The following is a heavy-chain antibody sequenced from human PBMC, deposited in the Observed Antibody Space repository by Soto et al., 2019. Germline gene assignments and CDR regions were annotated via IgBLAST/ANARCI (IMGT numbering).Heavy chain of an antibody. CDR1: GFSLTSGVVG. CDR2: IYWNDEQ. CDR3: AHRLPGPSGYDV. V-gene: IGHV2-5*01. Sequence: GPTLVNPTHTLTLTCTFSGFSLTSGVVGVGWIRQPPGEALELLALIYWNDEQYYNPSLRNRLTITRDTSKNQVVLTMTNMDPVDTATYYCAHRLPGPSGYDVWGQGTKVTVYS. J-gene: IGHJ6*02. D-gene: IGHD6-13*01.